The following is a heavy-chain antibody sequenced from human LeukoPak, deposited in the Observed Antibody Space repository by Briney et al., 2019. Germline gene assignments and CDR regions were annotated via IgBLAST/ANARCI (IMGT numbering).Heavy chain of an antibody. V-gene: IGHV4-38-2*02. D-gene: IGHD5-18*01. J-gene: IGHJ4*02. CDR1: GYSISSGYY. Sequence: SETLSLTCTVSGYSISSGYYWGWIRQPPGKGLEWIGSIYHSGSTYYNPSLKSRVTISVDTSKNQFSLKLSSVTAADTAVYYCAKDPNYGYLGVYYFDYWGQGTVVTVSS. CDR2: IYHSGST. CDR3: AKDPNYGYLGVYYFDY.